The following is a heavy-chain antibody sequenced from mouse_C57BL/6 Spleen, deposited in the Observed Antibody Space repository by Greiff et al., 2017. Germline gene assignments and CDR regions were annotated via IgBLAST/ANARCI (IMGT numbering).Heavy chain of an antibody. CDR2: INPYNGGT. CDR3: AMFSWVVATPYAMDD. Sequence: EVQLQESGPVLVKPGASVKMSCKASGYTFTDYYMNWVKQSHGKSLEWIGVINPYNGGTSYTQKFKGKATLTVDKSSSTAYLELNSLTSEDSAVYYCAMFSWVVATPYAMDDWGPGASVTAAS. CDR1: GYTFTDYY. V-gene: IGHV1-19*01. D-gene: IGHD1-1*01. J-gene: IGHJ4*01.